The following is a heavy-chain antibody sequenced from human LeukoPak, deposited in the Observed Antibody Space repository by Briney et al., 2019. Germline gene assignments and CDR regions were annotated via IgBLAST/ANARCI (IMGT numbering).Heavy chain of an antibody. Sequence: SETLSLTCTVSGGSISSYYWSWIRQPAGKGLEWIGRIYTSGSTNYNPSLKSRVTMSVDTSKNQFSLKLSSVTAADTAVYYCARVDYYDSSGYVDYWGQGTLVTVSS. J-gene: IGHJ4*02. V-gene: IGHV4-4*07. CDR2: IYTSGST. D-gene: IGHD3-22*01. CDR1: GGSISSYY. CDR3: ARVDYYDSSGYVDY.